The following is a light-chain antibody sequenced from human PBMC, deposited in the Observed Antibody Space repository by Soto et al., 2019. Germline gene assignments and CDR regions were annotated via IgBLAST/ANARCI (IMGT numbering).Light chain of an antibody. V-gene: IGKV3-20*01. Sequence: EIVLTQSPGTLSLSPGERATLSCMASQSVSSNYLSWYQQKRGQAPRLLIYGASSRATGIPTRFSGSGSGTDFTLTISRLEPEDFAVYYCQQYDTSPRTFGQGTKVEI. CDR2: GAS. CDR1: QSVSSNY. CDR3: QQYDTSPRT. J-gene: IGKJ1*01.